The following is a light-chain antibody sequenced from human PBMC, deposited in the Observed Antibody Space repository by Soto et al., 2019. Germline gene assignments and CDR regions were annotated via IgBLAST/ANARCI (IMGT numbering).Light chain of an antibody. CDR3: QQYGSSPGIT. CDR2: GAS. CDR1: PSVTSSY. Sequence: EIVLTQSPGTLSLSPGERATLSCRASPSVTSSYLAWYQQKPGQAPRLLIYGASSRATGIPDRISGSGSGTDFTLTISRLEPEDFAVYYCQQYGSSPGITFGQGTRLEIK. J-gene: IGKJ5*01. V-gene: IGKV3-20*01.